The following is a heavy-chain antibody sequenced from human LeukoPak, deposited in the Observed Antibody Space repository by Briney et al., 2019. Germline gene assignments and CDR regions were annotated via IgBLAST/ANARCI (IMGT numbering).Heavy chain of an antibody. CDR2: IYYIGST. Sequence: KPSETLSLTCTVSGGSVSSGSYYWSWIRQPPGKGLEWIGRIYYIGSTNYNPSLKSRVTISVDTSKNQFSLKLSSVTAADTAVYYCARDDLVVPAAMCYWGQGTLVTVSS. CDR1: GGSVSSGSYY. V-gene: IGHV4-61*01. CDR3: ARDDLVVPAAMCY. D-gene: IGHD2-2*01. J-gene: IGHJ4*02.